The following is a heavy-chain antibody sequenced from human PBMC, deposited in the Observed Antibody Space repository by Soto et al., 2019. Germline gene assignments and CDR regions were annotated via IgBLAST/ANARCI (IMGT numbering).Heavy chain of an antibody. CDR2: INPNSGGT. Sequence: ASVKVSCKASGYTFTGYYMHWVRQAPGQGLEWMGWINPNSGGTNYAQKFQGWVTMTRDTSTSTAYMELSRLRSDDTAVYYCARSVYYFWGSYRPIFDDWGQGSLVPVSS. V-gene: IGHV1-2*04. D-gene: IGHD3-16*02. CDR3: ARSVYYFWGSYRPIFDD. J-gene: IGHJ4*02. CDR1: GYTFTGYY.